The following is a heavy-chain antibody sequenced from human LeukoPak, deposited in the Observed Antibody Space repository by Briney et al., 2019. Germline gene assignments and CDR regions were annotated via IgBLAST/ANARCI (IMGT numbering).Heavy chain of an antibody. Sequence: ASVKVSCKASGGTFSSYAISWVRQAPAQGLEWMGGIIPIFGTANYAQKFQGRVTITADESTSTAYMELSSLRSEDTAVYYCASESSTSCYTCRYFQHWGQGTLVTVSS. CDR2: IIPIFGTA. CDR3: ASESSTSCYTCRYFQH. J-gene: IGHJ1*01. V-gene: IGHV1-69*01. CDR1: GGTFSSYA. D-gene: IGHD2-2*02.